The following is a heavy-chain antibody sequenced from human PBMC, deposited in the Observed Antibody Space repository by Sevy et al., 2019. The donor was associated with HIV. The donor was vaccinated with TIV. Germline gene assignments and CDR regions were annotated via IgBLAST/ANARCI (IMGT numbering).Heavy chain of an antibody. Sequence: GGSLRLSCAASGFTFSSYGMHWVRQAPGKGLEWVAVIWYDGSNKYYADSVKGRFTISRDNSKSTLYLQMNSLRAEDTAVYYCAREGGDVLLWFGELHRDYYFDYWGQGTLVTVSS. D-gene: IGHD3-10*01. CDR2: IWYDGSNK. J-gene: IGHJ4*02. CDR3: AREGGDVLLWFGELHRDYYFDY. V-gene: IGHV3-33*01. CDR1: GFTFSSYG.